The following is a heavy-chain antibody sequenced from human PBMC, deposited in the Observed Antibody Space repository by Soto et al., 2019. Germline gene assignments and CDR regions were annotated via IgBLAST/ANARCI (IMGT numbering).Heavy chain of an antibody. D-gene: IGHD2-15*01. J-gene: IGHJ6*02. Sequence: ASVKVSCKASGYTFTSYGISGVRQAPGQGLEWMGWISAYNGNTNYAQKLQGRVTMTTDTSTSTAYMELRSLRSDDTAVNYCARVDIVVVVSYYGMDVWGQGTTVTVSS. V-gene: IGHV1-18*01. CDR3: ARVDIVVVVSYYGMDV. CDR2: ISAYNGNT. CDR1: GYTFTSYG.